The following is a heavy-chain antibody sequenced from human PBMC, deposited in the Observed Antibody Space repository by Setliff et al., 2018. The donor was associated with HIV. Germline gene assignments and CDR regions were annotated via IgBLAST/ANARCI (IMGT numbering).Heavy chain of an antibody. Sequence: GGSLRLSCAATGFTSSNAWMSWVRQAPGKGLEWVAVIWYDGSNKYYGDSVKGRFTISRDNSKNTLYLQMNSLRGEDTAVYYCVKVIGGGGRPGMTLFHELDYWGQGTQVTVSS. V-gene: IGHV3-33*06. CDR1: GFTSSNAW. D-gene: IGHD2-21*01. CDR2: IWYDGSNK. CDR3: VKVIGGGGRPGMTLFHELDY. J-gene: IGHJ4*02.